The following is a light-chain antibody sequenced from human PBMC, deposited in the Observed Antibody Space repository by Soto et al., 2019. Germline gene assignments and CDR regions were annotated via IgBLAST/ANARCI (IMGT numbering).Light chain of an antibody. Sequence: QLVLTQPASVSGSPGQSITISCTGTSSDVGDYDYVSWYQQHPGKAPKLMIYDVTNRPSGGSNRFSGSKSGNTASLTISGLQAEDEADYYCSSYTSSSTLIVFGTGTKVTVL. CDR2: DVT. V-gene: IGLV2-14*01. CDR1: SSDVGDYDY. CDR3: SSYTSSSTLIV. J-gene: IGLJ1*01.